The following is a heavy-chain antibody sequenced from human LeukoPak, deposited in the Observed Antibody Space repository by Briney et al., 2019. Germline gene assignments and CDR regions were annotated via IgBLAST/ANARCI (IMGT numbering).Heavy chain of an antibody. CDR1: GYSISSGYY. CDR3: ANNPEAVAGN. CDR2: IYHSGST. Sequence: SETLSLTCTVSGYSISSGYYWGWIRQPPGKGLEWIGSIYHSGSTYYNPSLKSRVTISVDTSKNQFSLKLSSVTAADTAVYYCANNPEAVAGNWGQGTLVTVSS. V-gene: IGHV4-38-2*02. D-gene: IGHD6-13*01. J-gene: IGHJ4*02.